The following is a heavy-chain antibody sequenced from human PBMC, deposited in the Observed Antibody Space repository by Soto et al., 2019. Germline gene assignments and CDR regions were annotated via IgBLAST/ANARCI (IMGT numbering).Heavy chain of an antibody. CDR1: GFTFSSYA. CDR2: VSSSGGST. J-gene: IGHJ4*02. D-gene: IGHD6-13*01. CDR3: AKYSTSWRGGQFDY. V-gene: IGHV3-23*01. Sequence: EVQLLESGGGLVQPGGSLRLSCAAYGFTFSSYAMSWVRQAPGKGLEWVLAVSSSGGSTYYADSVKGRFTISRDNSKNTLYLQMNSLRAEDTAVYYCAKYSTSWRGGQFDYWGQGTLVTVSS.